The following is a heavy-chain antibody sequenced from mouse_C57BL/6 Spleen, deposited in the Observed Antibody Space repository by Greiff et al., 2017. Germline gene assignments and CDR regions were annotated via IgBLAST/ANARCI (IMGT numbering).Heavy chain of an antibody. CDR3: ARDWGTGYYFDY. J-gene: IGHJ2*01. Sequence: EVKLQESGPGLVKPSQSLSLTCSVTGYSITSGYYWNWIRQFLGNKLEWMGYISYDGSNNYNPSLKNRISITRDTSKNQFFLKLNSVTTEDTATYYCARDWGTGYYFDYWGQGTTLTVSS. CDR2: ISYDGSN. CDR1: GYSITSGYY. V-gene: IGHV3-6*01. D-gene: IGHD3-3*01.